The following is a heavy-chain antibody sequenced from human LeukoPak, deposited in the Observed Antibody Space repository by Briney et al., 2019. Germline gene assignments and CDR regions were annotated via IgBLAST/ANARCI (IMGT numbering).Heavy chain of an antibody. D-gene: IGHD3-22*01. J-gene: IGHJ4*02. V-gene: IGHV4-30-4*01. CDR2: IYYSGST. Sequence: SETLSLTCTVSGGSISSGDYYWSWIRQPPGKGLEWIGYIYYSGSTYYNPSLKSRVTISVDTSKNQFSLKLSSVTAADTAVCYCASYDSSGYFDYWGQGTLVTVSS. CDR3: ASYDSSGYFDY. CDR1: GGSISSGDYY.